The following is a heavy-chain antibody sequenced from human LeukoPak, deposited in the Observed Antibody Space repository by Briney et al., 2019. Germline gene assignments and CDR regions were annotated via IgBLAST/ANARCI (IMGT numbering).Heavy chain of an antibody. J-gene: IGHJ4*02. D-gene: IGHD2-2*02. CDR3: ARSSCSSTSCYRGGDFDY. CDR2: IYYSGST. CDR1: GGSISSYY. Sequence: SETLSLTCTVSGGSISSYYWSWIRQPPGKGLEWIGYIYYSGSTNYNPSLKSRVTISVDTSKNQFSLQLSSVTAADTAVYYCARSSCSSTSCYRGGDFDYWGQGTLVTVSS. V-gene: IGHV4-59*01.